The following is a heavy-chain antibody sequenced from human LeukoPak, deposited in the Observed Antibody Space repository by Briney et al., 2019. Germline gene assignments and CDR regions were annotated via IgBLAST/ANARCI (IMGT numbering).Heavy chain of an antibody. CDR3: ARANDFWSGYYHSFDY. Sequence: GGSLRLSCAASGFTFSSCWMHWVRHAPGKGMVWVSRINTDGSSTSYADSVKGRFNISRDNAKNTLYLKMNSLRAEDTAVYYCARANDFWSGYYHSFDYWGQGTLVTVSS. CDR1: GFTFSSCW. J-gene: IGHJ4*02. CDR2: INTDGSST. V-gene: IGHV3-74*01. D-gene: IGHD3-3*01.